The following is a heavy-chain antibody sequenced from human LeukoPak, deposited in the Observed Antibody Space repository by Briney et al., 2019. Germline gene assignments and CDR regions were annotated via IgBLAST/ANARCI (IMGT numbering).Heavy chain of an antibody. CDR3: AKKAGNDYGDQNWFDP. V-gene: IGHV3-33*06. D-gene: IGHD4-17*01. CDR2: IWYDGTNK. Sequence: GGSLRLSCAASGFTFSAYGMHWVRQAPGKGLEWVAIIWYDGTNKYYTDSVKGRFTISRDNSKNTLYLQMNSLRAEDTAVYYCAKKAGNDYGDQNWFDPWGKGTLVTVS. CDR1: GFTFSAYG. J-gene: IGHJ5*02.